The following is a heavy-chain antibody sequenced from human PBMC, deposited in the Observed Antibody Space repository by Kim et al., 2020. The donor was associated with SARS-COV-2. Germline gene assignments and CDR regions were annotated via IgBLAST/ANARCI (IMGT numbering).Heavy chain of an antibody. CDR2: VIHMRFVT. Sequence: SVKVSCKTSGGTFSSFTISWVRQAPGQGLEWMGGVIHMRFVTQYLENLQGRVAITADKSTSTAYLELSDLRSEGTDFYYCAIGYCGGGACDYHFVFWGQGPLVTVSS. D-gene: IGHD2-21*02. CDR3: AIGYCGGGACDYHFVF. CDR1: GGTFSSFT. J-gene: IGHJ4*02. V-gene: IGHV1-69*10.